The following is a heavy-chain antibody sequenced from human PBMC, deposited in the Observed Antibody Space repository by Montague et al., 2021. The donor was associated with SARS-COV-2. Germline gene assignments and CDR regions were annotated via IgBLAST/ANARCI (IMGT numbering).Heavy chain of an antibody. CDR2: IDWDDDK. J-gene: IGHJ6*02. CDR1: GFSLSTSGMC. V-gene: IGHV2-70*01. CDR3: ARSPHRPLSPRYYYYGMDV. Sequence: PALVKPTQTLTLTCTFSGFSLSTSGMCVSWIRQPPGKALEWLALIDWDDDKYYSTSLKTRLTISKDTSKNQVVLTMTNMDPVDTATYYCARSPHRPLSPRYYYYGMDVWGQGTTVTVSS.